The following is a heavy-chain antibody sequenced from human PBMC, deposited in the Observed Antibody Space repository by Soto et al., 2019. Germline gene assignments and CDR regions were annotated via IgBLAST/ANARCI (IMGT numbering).Heavy chain of an antibody. CDR3: ARAYSDAFDI. D-gene: IGHD2-21*01. CDR1: GFTFSDYY. V-gene: IGHV3-11*01. J-gene: IGHJ3*02. Sequence: LRLSCAASGFTFSDYYMTWIRQAPGKGLEWVSYISSSGSGIYYPDSVKGRFTISRDNAKNSLYLQMSSLRAEDTAVYYCARAYSDAFDIWGQGTMVTVSS. CDR2: ISSSGSGI.